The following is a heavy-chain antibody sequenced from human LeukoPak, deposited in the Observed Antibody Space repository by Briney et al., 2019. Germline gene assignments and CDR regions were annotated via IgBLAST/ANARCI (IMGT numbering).Heavy chain of an antibody. D-gene: IGHD2-2*01. CDR3: ATRRISRSTRYKWFDP. CDR1: GYTFTGYY. J-gene: IGHJ5*02. V-gene: IGHV1-8*02. CDR2: MNPNSGNT. Sequence: ASVKVSCKASGYTFTGYYMHWVRQAPGQGLEWMGWMNPNSGNTGYAQKFQGRVTMTRNTSISTAYMELSSLRSEDTAVYYCATRRISRSTRYKWFDPWGQGTLVTVSS.